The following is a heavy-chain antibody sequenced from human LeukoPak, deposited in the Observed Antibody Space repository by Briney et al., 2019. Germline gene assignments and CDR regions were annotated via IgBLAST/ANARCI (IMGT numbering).Heavy chain of an antibody. D-gene: IGHD6-13*01. CDR3: ARSPQYSSSWYDY. Sequence: ASVKVSCKASGYTFTGYYMHWVRQAPGQGLEWMGWINPNSGGTNYAQKLQGRVTMTTDTSTSTAYMELRSLRSDDTAVYYCARSPQYSSSWYDYWGQGTLVTVSS. V-gene: IGHV1-2*02. J-gene: IGHJ4*02. CDR2: INPNSGGT. CDR1: GYTFTGYY.